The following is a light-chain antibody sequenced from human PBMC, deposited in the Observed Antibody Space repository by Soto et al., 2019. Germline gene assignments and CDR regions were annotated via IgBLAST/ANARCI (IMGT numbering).Light chain of an antibody. Sequence: EIVLTQSPGTLSLSPGERATLSCRASQSIDSNYLAWYQQNPGQAPRLLIYGAFNRAIGIPDRFSGSGSGTDFTLTISRLEPEDFAVYYCQQYANSPLTFGGGTKVEIK. V-gene: IGKV3-20*01. CDR1: QSIDSNY. CDR3: QQYANSPLT. J-gene: IGKJ4*01. CDR2: GAF.